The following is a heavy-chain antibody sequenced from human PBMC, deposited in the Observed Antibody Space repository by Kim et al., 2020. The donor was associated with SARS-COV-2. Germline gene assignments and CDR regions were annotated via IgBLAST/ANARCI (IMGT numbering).Heavy chain of an antibody. D-gene: IGHD3-22*01. Sequence: GGSLRLSCAASGFTFSSYGMHWVRQAPGKGLEWVAVISYDGSNKYYADSVKGRFTISRDNSKNTLYLQMNSLRAEDTAVYYCAKDPNGYWNYFDYWGQGTLVTVSS. CDR3: AKDPNGYWNYFDY. J-gene: IGHJ4*02. V-gene: IGHV3-30*18. CDR2: ISYDGSNK. CDR1: GFTFSSYG.